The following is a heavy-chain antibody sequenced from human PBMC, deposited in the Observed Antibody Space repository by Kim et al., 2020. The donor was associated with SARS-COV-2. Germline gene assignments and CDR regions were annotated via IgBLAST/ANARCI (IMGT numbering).Heavy chain of an antibody. CDR1: GYSFTSYW. Sequence: GESLKISCKGSGYSFTSYWIGWVRQMPGKGLEWMGIIYPGDSDTRYSPSFQGQVTISADKSISTAYLQWSSLKASDTAMYYCARQMGMVRGVIISKEYYYYYGMDVWGQGTTVTVSS. CDR2: IYPGDSDT. V-gene: IGHV5-51*01. J-gene: IGHJ6*02. D-gene: IGHD3-10*01. CDR3: ARQMGMVRGVIISKEYYYYYGMDV.